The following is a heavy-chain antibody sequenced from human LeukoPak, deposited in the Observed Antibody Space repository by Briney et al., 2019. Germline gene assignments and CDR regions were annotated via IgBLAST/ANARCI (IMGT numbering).Heavy chain of an antibody. Sequence: GGSLRLSCAASGFTFSDYYMTWIRQAPGKGLEWLSYISGSSSNTNYADSVQGRFTISRDNAKNSLYLQMNSLRAEDTAVYYCARVNPTNSGYYAYWGQGTLVTVSS. D-gene: IGHD3-22*01. V-gene: IGHV3-11*06. CDR2: ISGSSSNT. CDR3: ARVNPTNSGYYAY. J-gene: IGHJ4*02. CDR1: GFTFSDYY.